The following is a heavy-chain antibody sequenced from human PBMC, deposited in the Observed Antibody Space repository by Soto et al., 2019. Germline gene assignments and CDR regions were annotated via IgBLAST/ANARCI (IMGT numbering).Heavy chain of an antibody. Sequence: GESLKISCKASGYSFTSYWIGWVRQMPGTGLEWMGIIYPGDSDTRYSPSFQGQVTISADKSINTAYLQWSSPKASDTALSSCARHFIAAAADVGLYYYYYYGMDVWGQGTTVTV. V-gene: IGHV5-51*01. CDR1: GYSFTSYW. J-gene: IGHJ6*02. CDR3: ARHFIAAAADVGLYYYYYYGMDV. D-gene: IGHD6-13*01. CDR2: IYPGDSDT.